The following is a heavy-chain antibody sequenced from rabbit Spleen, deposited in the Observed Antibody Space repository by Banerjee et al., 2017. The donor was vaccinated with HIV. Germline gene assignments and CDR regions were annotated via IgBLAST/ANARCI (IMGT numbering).Heavy chain of an antibody. CDR1: GFSLFMYW. Sequence: QSLEESGGGLVKPGGTLTLTCKASGFSLFMYWMCWVRQAPGKGLEWIACIYAGGSTYYASWAKGRLTITRSTSLNTVTLQVTSLTAADTATYFCARDLAGVIGWNFKLWGPGTLVTVS. CDR2: IYAGGST. V-gene: IGHV1S28*01. D-gene: IGHD4-1*01. J-gene: IGHJ4*01. CDR3: ARDLAGVIGWNFKL.